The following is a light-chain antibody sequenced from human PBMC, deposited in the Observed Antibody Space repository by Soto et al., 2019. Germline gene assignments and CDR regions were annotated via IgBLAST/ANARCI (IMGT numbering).Light chain of an antibody. J-gene: IGKJ2*01. V-gene: IGKV1-6*01. Sequence: AIQMTQFPASLSASVGDRVTITCRASQGIRDELAWYQQKSGKAPILLIYGASRLESGVPSRFSGSGSGTDFSLTIYSLRPEDSATYFCLQDYNYPRTFGQGTKLQI. CDR3: LQDYNYPRT. CDR2: GAS. CDR1: QGIRDE.